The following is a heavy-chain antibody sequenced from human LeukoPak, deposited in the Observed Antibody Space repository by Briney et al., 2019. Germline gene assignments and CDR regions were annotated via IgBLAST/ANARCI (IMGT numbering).Heavy chain of an antibody. J-gene: IGHJ4*02. CDR2: IYYSGST. D-gene: IGHD6-19*01. CDR1: GGSISTSSYY. V-gene: IGHV4-39*01. CDR3: ARHVALATEQCDY. Sequence: RASETLSLTCTVSGGSISTSSYYWGWIRQPPGKGLEWIGSIYYSGSTYYNPSLKSRVTISVDTSKNQFSLKLSSVTAADTAVYYCARHVALATEQCDYWGQGTLVTVSS.